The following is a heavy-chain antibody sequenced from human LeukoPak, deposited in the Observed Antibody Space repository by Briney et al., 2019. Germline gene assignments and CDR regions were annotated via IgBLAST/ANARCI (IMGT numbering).Heavy chain of an antibody. J-gene: IGHJ4*02. V-gene: IGHV3-21*01. D-gene: IGHD3-22*01. CDR3: ARGMIVPRGFDY. CDR1: GFTFSSYS. Sequence: PGGSLRLSCAASGFTFSSYSMNWVRQAPGKGLEWVSSISSSSSYIYYADSVKSRFTISRDNAKNSLYLQMNSLRAEDTAVYCCARGMIVPRGFDYWGQGTLVTVSS. CDR2: ISSSSSYI.